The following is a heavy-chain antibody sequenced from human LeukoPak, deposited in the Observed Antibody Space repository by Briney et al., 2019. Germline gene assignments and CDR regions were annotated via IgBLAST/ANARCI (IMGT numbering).Heavy chain of an antibody. CDR3: ARDYNPTNF. Sequence: SETLSLTCTVSGDSISSYYWSWIRQPPGKGLEWIGHIYYSGSTSYNPSLKSRVSISVDTSNNQFSLKLSSVTAADTAVYYCARDYNPTNFWGQGTLVTVSS. V-gene: IGHV4-59*01. J-gene: IGHJ4*02. CDR2: IYYSGST. CDR1: GDSISSYY. D-gene: IGHD1-1*01.